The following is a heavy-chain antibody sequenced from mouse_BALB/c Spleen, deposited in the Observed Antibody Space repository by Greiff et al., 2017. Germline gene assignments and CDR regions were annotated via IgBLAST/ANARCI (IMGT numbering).Heavy chain of an antibody. V-gene: IGHV1-14*01. CDR2: INPYNDGT. D-gene: IGHD1-1*01. Sequence: EVQLQESGPELVKPGASVKMSCKASGYTFTSYVMHWVKQKPGQGLEWIGYINPYNDGTKYNEKFKGKATLTSDKSSSTAYMELSSLTSEDSAVYYGAREDYYGSSYYFDVWGAGTTVTVSS. J-gene: IGHJ1*01. CDR1: GYTFTSYV. CDR3: AREDYYGSSYYFDV.